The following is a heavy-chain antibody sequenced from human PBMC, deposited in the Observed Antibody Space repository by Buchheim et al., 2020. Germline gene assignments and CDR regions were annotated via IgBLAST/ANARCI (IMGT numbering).Heavy chain of an antibody. CDR1: GFTLSTYN. J-gene: IGHJ6*02. D-gene: IGHD3/OR15-3a*01. CDR3: ARDYMISHHYYGMDV. V-gene: IGHV3-48*04. Sequence: EVQLLESGGGLVQPGGSLRLSCVGSGFTLSTYNMNWVRQAPGKGLEWVSSISSTFNSIYYADSVKGRFTISRDNAKNSLYLEMNSLRAEDTAVYYCARDYMISHHYYGMDVWGQGTT. CDR2: ISSTFNSI.